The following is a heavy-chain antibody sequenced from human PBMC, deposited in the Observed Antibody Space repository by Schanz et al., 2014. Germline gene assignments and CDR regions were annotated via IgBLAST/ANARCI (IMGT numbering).Heavy chain of an antibody. CDR1: GFSFSSYA. D-gene: IGHD2-8*02. CDR2: ISGSGGST. V-gene: IGHV3-23*01. CDR3: AKTLFPGGTQTFGN. J-gene: IGHJ4*02. Sequence: EVQLLESGGGLVEPGGSLRLSCAASGFSFSSYAMGWVRQAPGKGLEWLSVISGSGGSTYYADSVKGRFTISRDNSKNSLFLQLNSLRADDTAVYYCAKTLFPGGTQTFGNWGRGTLVTVSS.